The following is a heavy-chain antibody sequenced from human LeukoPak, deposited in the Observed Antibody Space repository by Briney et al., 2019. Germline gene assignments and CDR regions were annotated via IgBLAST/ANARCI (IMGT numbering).Heavy chain of an antibody. CDR2: INPNSGDT. CDR3: ARANFLYCSSTTCLFDY. D-gene: IGHD2-2*01. V-gene: IGHV1-2*02. Sequence: ASVKVSCKASGDTLTDYYMHWVRQAPGQGFEWMGWINPNSGDTNYAQKFQGRVTMTRDTSISTAHMELSRLRSDDTAVYYCARANFLYCSSTTCLFDYWGQGTLVIVSS. J-gene: IGHJ4*02. CDR1: GDTLTDYY.